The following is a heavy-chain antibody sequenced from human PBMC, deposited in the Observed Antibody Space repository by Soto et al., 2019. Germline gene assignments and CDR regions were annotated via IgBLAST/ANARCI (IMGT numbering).Heavy chain of an antibody. CDR2: IKGHGIST. Sequence: EVHLVESGGGLVQSGGSLRLSCAASGFTFSSYWMHWVRQAPGKGLVWVSRIKGHGISTNYADSVKGRFTISRDNAKDTVFLQMNGLSADDTAVYYCARGAMGNYYNDYWGQGTLVTVSS. D-gene: IGHD3-10*01. J-gene: IGHJ4*02. CDR1: GFTFSSYW. V-gene: IGHV3-74*01. CDR3: ARGAMGNYYNDY.